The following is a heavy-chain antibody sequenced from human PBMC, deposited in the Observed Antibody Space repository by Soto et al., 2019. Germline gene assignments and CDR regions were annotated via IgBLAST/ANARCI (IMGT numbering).Heavy chain of an antibody. CDR1: GFTFSSYV. J-gene: IGHJ4*02. CDR3: AKDLWEPPLHDEDDY. CDR2: ISGSGGST. Sequence: EVQLLESGGGLVQPGGSLRLSCAASGFTFSSYVMSWVRQAPGKGLEWVSAISGSGGSTYYADSVKGRFTISRDNSKNTLYLQMNSLRAEDTAVYYCAKDLWEPPLHDEDDYWGQGTLVTVSS. V-gene: IGHV3-23*01. D-gene: IGHD1-26*01.